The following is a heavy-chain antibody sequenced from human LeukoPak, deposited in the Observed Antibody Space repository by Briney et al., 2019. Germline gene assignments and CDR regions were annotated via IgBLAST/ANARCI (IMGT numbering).Heavy chain of an antibody. Sequence: GGSLGLSCAASGFTFSSYGMHWVRQAPGKGLEWVAVISYDGSNKYYADSVKGRFTISRDNSKNTPYLQMNSLRAEDTAVYYCAKDSSYYYDSNGHFDYWGQGTLVTVSS. CDR1: GFTFSSYG. CDR3: AKDSSYYYDSNGHFDY. CDR2: ISYDGSNK. J-gene: IGHJ4*02. V-gene: IGHV3-30*18. D-gene: IGHD3-22*01.